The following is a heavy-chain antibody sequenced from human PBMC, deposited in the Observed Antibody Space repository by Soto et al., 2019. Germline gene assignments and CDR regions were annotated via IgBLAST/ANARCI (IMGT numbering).Heavy chain of an antibody. Sequence: QVQLVQSGAEVKKPGSSVKVSCKASVGTFSNYAISWVRQAPGQGLEWMGGFIPVFGTTHYAQKFEGRVTIPADDSTNTDIELRGLRSEDTALYYCARSIGSSFFYFAFWGQGTLITVSS. CDR1: VGTFSNYA. D-gene: IGHD6-6*01. CDR3: ARSIGSSFFYFAF. CDR2: FIPVFGTT. J-gene: IGHJ4*02. V-gene: IGHV1-69*01.